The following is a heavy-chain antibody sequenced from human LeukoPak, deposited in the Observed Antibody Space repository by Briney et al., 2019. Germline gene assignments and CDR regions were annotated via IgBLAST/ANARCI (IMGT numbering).Heavy chain of an antibody. CDR3: ARNPGYSSGWSDY. D-gene: IGHD6-19*01. J-gene: IGHJ4*02. CDR1: GFTFSSHA. CDR2: ISYDGSNK. Sequence: GGSLRLSCAASGFTFSSHAMSWVRQAPGKGLEWVAVISYDGSNKYYADSVKGRFTISRDNSKNTLYLQMNSLRAEDTAVYYCARNPGYSSGWSDYWGQGTLVTVSS. V-gene: IGHV3-30-3*01.